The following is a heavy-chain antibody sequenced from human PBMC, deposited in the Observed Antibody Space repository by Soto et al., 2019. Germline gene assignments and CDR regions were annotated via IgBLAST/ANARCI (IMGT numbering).Heavy chain of an antibody. CDR3: ARHCGADRYTGYYYYYGMDV. CDR1: GGTFSSYA. V-gene: IGHV1-69*12. CDR2: IIPIFGTA. Sequence: QVQLVQSGAEVKKPGSSVKVSCKASGGTFSSYAISWVRQAPGQGLEWMGGIIPIFGTANYAQKVQGRVTTSADESTRTAYMELSSCRSEGTALYSCARHCGADRYTGYYYYYGMDVWGQGTTVTVSS. J-gene: IGHJ6*02. D-gene: IGHD2-21*02.